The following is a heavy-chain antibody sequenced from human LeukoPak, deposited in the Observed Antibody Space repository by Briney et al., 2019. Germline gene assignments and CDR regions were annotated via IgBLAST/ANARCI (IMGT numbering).Heavy chain of an antibody. V-gene: IGHV3-23*01. J-gene: IGHJ4*02. Sequence: GGSLRLSCAASRFTFSSYAMSWVRQAPGEGLGWVSVISPSGDNTYYANSVKGRFTISRDNTKNTQYLQMNSRRAEDTAVYYCAKCRTGSCYSSSDQWGQGALVAVSS. CDR3: AKCRTGSCYSSSDQ. CDR1: RFTFSSYA. CDR2: ISPSGDNT. D-gene: IGHD2-15*01.